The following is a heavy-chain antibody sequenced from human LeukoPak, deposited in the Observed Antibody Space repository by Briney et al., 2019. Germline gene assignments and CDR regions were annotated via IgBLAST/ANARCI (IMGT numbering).Heavy chain of an antibody. V-gene: IGHV3-7*03. CDR2: VREDGAEK. J-gene: IGHJ4*02. D-gene: IGHD7-27*01. Sequence: GGSLRLSCTASGFIFNKYWMSWVRQAPGKGLEWVATVREDGAEKYYVDSVKGRITISRDNAKNSLYLQMNSLRVDDTAVYYCVKGNWGDCWGQGTLATVSS. CDR1: GFIFNKYW. CDR3: VKGNWGDC.